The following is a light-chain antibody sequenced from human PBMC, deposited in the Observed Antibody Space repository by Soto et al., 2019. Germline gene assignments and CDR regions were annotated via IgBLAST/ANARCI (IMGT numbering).Light chain of an antibody. V-gene: IGLV2-8*01. J-gene: IGLJ1*01. CDR2: EVS. Sequence: LTQPPPASGSPGQSVTISCTGTSSDVGAYNYVSWYQQHPGKAPKLMIYEVSYRPSGVPDRFSGSKSGNTASLTVSGLQAEDEADYYCSSYAGSSTVFGTGTKVTVL. CDR1: SSDVGAYNY. CDR3: SSYAGSSTV.